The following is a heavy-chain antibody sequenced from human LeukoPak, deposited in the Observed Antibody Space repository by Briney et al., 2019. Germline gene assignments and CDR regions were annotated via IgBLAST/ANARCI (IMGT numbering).Heavy chain of an antibody. J-gene: IGHJ4*02. CDR3: ARDPGGYDSNFDY. D-gene: IGHD5-12*01. V-gene: IGHV4-59*01. CDR1: GGSISSYY. Sequence: SETLSLTCTVSGGSISSYYWSWIRQPPGKGLEWIGYIYYSGSTNYNPSLKSRVTISVDTSKNQFSLKLSSVAAADTAVYYCARDPGGYDSNFDYWGQGTLVTVSS. CDR2: IYYSGST.